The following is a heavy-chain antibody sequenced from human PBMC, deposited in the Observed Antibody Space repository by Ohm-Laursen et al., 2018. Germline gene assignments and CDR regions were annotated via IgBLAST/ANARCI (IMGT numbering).Heavy chain of an antibody. D-gene: IGHD3-22*01. V-gene: IGHV4-4*07. Sequence: SETLSLTCTVSGDSISSYYWSWIRRPAGKGLEWIGRIYSSGSTNYNPSLKSRVTISVDTSKNQFSLKLSSVTAADTAVYYCARAGGSSGYYNNWFDPWGQGTLVTVSS. J-gene: IGHJ5*02. CDR2: IYSSGST. CDR3: ARAGGSSGYYNNWFDP. CDR1: GDSISSYY.